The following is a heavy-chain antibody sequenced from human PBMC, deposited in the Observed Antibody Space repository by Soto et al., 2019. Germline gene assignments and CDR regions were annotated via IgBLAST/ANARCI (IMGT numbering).Heavy chain of an antibody. D-gene: IGHD3-3*01. V-gene: IGHV3-23*01. Sequence: PGGSLRLSCAASGFTFSSYAMSWVRQAPGKGLEWVSAISGSGGSTYYADSVKGRFTISRDDSKNTLYLQMNSLRAEDTAVYYCASLFGVVTSKVYWGQGTLVTVSS. CDR1: GFTFSSYA. CDR2: ISGSGGST. CDR3: ASLFGVVTSKVY. J-gene: IGHJ4*02.